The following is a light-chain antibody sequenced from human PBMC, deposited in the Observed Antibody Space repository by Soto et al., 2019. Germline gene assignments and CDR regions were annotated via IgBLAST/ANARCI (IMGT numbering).Light chain of an antibody. V-gene: IGKV1-27*01. J-gene: IGKJ3*01. CDR1: QGISTY. CDR3: QKYNSAPLT. CDR2: AAS. Sequence: DILMTQSPSSLSASVGDRATITCRASQGISTYLAWYQQKPGKVPKLLIYAASTLQSGVPSRFSGSGSGTDFTLTISSLQPEDVATYYCQKYNSAPLTFGHGTKVDIK.